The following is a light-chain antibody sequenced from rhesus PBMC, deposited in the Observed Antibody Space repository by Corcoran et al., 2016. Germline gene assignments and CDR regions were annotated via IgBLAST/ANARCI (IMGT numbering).Light chain of an antibody. Sequence: AIQMTQSPSSLSASVGDTVTITCRASQSIGSSLAWYQQKPGKVPKLLIYAASTLQSEVPSRFSGSGSGTDFHLTISSLQPEDVATYYCQKCDSAPYSFGQGTKVEIK. CDR2: AAS. J-gene: IGKJ2*01. V-gene: IGKV1-59*02. CDR3: QKCDSAPYS. CDR1: QSIGSS.